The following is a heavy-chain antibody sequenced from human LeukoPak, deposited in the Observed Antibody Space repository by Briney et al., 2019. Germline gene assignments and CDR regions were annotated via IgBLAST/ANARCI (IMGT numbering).Heavy chain of an antibody. V-gene: IGHV4-39*07. CDR3: ARATVVPAAMFDP. Sequence: PSETLSLTCTVSGGSISSGGYYWSWIRQPPGKGLEWIGEINHSGSTNYNPSLKSRVTISVDTSKNQFSLKLSSVTAADTAVYYCARATVVPAAMFDPWGQGTLVTVSS. CDR1: GGSISSGGYY. CDR2: INHSGST. J-gene: IGHJ5*02. D-gene: IGHD2-2*01.